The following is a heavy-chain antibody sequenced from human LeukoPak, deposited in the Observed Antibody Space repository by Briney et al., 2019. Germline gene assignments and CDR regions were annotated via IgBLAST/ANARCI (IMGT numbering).Heavy chain of an antibody. CDR2: ISGSGGST. Sequence: PAGGSLRLSCAASGFTFSSYAMSWVRQAPGKGLEWVLGISGSGGSTYYADSAKGRFTISRDNSKNTLYLQMNSLRAEDTAVYYCARDYHAFDIWGQGTMVTVSS. CDR1: GFTFSSYA. CDR3: ARDYHAFDI. D-gene: IGHD3-16*02. J-gene: IGHJ3*02. V-gene: IGHV3-23*01.